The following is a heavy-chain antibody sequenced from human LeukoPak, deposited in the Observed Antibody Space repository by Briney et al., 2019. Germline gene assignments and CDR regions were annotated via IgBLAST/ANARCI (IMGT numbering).Heavy chain of an antibody. CDR2: SYYSGNT. J-gene: IGHJ4*02. V-gene: IGHV4-39*01. CDR1: GGSIINRSYY. D-gene: IGHD2-2*01. Sequence: SSETLSLTCTVSGGSIINRSYYWGWIRQPPGKGLEWIGSSYYSGNTYYNPSLKSRVTISVDTSKNHFSLDLRSVMAADTAVYYCARHGNVVVVPAAKGFDYWGQGTQVTVSS. CDR3: ARHGNVVVVPAAKGFDY.